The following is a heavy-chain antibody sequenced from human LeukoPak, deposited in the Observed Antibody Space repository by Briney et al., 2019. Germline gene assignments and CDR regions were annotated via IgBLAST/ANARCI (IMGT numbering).Heavy chain of an antibody. V-gene: IGHV4-61*01. CDR1: GGSISSSSYY. Sequence: MPSETLSLTCTVSGGSISSSSYYWSWIRQPPGKGLEWIGYIYYSGSTNYNPSLKSRVTISVDTSKNQFSLKLSSVTAADTAVYYCARGSDYYDSSGYFNYWGQGTLVTVSS. D-gene: IGHD3-22*01. J-gene: IGHJ4*02. CDR2: IYYSGST. CDR3: ARGSDYYDSSGYFNY.